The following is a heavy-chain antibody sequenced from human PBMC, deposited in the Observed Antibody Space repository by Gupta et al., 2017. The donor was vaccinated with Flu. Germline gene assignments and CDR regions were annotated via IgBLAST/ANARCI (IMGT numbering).Heavy chain of an antibody. CDR2: IYSGGST. CDR3: AKCGYSYGYYFDY. Sequence: EVQLVESGGNLVQPGGSLRLYWAASRFTVSTNYMSWVRQAPGKGLEWVSAIYSGGSTYYADSVKGRFTISRENSKNTLYLQMNSLRAEDTAVYYCAKCGYSYGYYFDYWGQGTLVTVSS. CDR1: RFTVSTNY. D-gene: IGHD5-18*01. V-gene: IGHV3-66*02. J-gene: IGHJ4*02.